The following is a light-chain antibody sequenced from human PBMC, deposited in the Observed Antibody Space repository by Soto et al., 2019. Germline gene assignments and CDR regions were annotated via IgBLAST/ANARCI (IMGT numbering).Light chain of an antibody. V-gene: IGKV1-39*01. CDR1: QSISNY. Sequence: DIQMTQSPSSLSASVGDRVTITCRASQSISNYLNWYQQKPGKAPNLLIYAASTLQRGVPSRFSGSGSGTDFTLTISSLQPEDFATYFCQQSYRIPVTFGQGTRLDIK. CDR2: AAS. J-gene: IGKJ5*01. CDR3: QQSYRIPVT.